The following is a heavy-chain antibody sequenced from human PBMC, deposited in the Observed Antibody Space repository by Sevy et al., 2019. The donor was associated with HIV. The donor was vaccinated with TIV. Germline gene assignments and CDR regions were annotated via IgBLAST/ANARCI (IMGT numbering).Heavy chain of an antibody. CDR2: ISYDGRNK. V-gene: IGHV3-30*18. Sequence: GGSLRLSCAVSGIIFTTSGMHWVRQAPGKGLEWVAVISYDGRNKFYGDSVKGRFTNSRDNSKNILFLQMDSLRAEDKAVYYCAKDFTGYNGMDVWGQGTMVTVSS. D-gene: IGHD3-9*01. CDR3: AKDFTGYNGMDV. CDR1: GIIFTTSG. J-gene: IGHJ6*02.